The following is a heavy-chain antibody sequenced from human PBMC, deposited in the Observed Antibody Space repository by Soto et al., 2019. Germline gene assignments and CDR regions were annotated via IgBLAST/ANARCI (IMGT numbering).Heavy chain of an antibody. J-gene: IGHJ3*02. Sequence: PGGSLRLSCAASGFTFSSYSMNWVRQAPGKGLEWVSYISSSSSTIYYADSVKGRFTISRDNAKNSLYLQMNSLRDEDTAVYYCARTLVGVSRSMGAFDIWGQGTMVTVSS. CDR2: ISSSSSTI. D-gene: IGHD1-26*01. V-gene: IGHV3-48*02. CDR3: ARTLVGVSRSMGAFDI. CDR1: GFTFSSYS.